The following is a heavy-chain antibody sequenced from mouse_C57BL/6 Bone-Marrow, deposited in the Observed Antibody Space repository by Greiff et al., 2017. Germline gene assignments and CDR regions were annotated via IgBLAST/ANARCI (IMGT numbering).Heavy chain of an antibody. CDR2: INPYNGGT. V-gene: IGHV1-19*01. J-gene: IGHJ2*01. CDR1: GYTFTDYY. D-gene: IGHD6-1*01. CDR3: ARGLYYFDY. Sequence: VQLQQSGPVLVKPGASVKMSCKASGYTFTDYYMNWVKQSHGKSLEWIGVINPYNGGTSYNQKFKGKATLTVDKSSSSAYMELNILTSAAFAVYYCARGLYYFDYWGQGTTVTVSS.